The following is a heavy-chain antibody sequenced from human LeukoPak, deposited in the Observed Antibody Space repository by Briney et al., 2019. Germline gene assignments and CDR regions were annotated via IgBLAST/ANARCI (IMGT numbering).Heavy chain of an antibody. CDR3: ARGRGSYCGGDCYRNNYYYYYGMDV. V-gene: IGHV1-69*01. J-gene: IGHJ6*02. CDR2: IIPVFGTA. CDR1: GGTFSSYA. Sequence: ASVKVSCKASGGTFSSYAISWVRQAPGQGLEWMGGIIPVFGTANYAQKFQGRVTITADESTSTAYMELSSLRSEDTAVYYCARGRGSYCGGDCYRNNYYYYYGMDVWGQGTTVTVSS. D-gene: IGHD2-21*02.